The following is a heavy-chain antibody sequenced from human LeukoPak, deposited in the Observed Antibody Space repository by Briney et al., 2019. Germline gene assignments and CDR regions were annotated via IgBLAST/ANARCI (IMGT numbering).Heavy chain of an antibody. D-gene: IGHD4-17*01. CDR2: INHSGST. CDR3: ARHADGASDHWFDP. CDR1: GGSISSYY. J-gene: IGHJ5*02. V-gene: IGHV4-34*01. Sequence: SETLSLTCTVSGGSISSYYWSWIRQPPGKGLEWIGEINHSGSTNYNPSLKSRVTISVDTSKNQFSLKLSSVTAADTAVYYCARHADGASDHWFDPWGQGTLVTVSS.